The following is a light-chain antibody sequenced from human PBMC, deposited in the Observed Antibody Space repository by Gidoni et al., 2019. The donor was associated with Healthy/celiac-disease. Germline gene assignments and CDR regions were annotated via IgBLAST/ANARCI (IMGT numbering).Light chain of an antibody. CDR2: GAS. Sequence: EIVLTQSPGTLSLSPGERATLSCRASQSVSSSYLAWYQQKPGQAPRLLIYGASSRATGIPDRFSGSGSGTDFTHTISRLEPEDFAVYYCQQYGSWLTFGGGTKVEIK. V-gene: IGKV3-20*01. J-gene: IGKJ4*01. CDR1: QSVSSSY. CDR3: QQYGSWLT.